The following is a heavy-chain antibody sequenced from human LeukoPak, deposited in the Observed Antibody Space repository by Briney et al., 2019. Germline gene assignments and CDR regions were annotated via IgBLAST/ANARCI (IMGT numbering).Heavy chain of an antibody. Sequence: ASVKVSCKASGYTFTSYGISWVRQAPGQGLEWMGGIIPIFGTANYAQKFQGRVTITADKSTSTAYMELSSLRSEDTAVYYCARDRGYYDSSGYSSDYFDYWGQGTLVTVSS. CDR3: ARDRGYYDSSGYSSDYFDY. V-gene: IGHV1-69*06. J-gene: IGHJ4*02. CDR2: IIPIFGTA. D-gene: IGHD3-22*01. CDR1: GYTFTSYG.